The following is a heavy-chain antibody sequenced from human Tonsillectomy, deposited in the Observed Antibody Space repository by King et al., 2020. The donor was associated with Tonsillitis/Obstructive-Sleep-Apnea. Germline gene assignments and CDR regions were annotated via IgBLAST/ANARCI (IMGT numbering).Heavy chain of an antibody. CDR2: ISSNGGST. J-gene: IGHJ1*01. D-gene: IGHD2-8*01. Sequence: QLVQSGGGLVQPGGSLRLSCSASGFTFSSYAMHWVRQAPGKGLEYVSAISSNGGSTYYADSVRGSFTISRDNSKKPLYLQMSSLRAEDTAVYYCVKGVAVLMVYAIASAEYFQHWGQGTLVTVSS. CDR3: VKGVAVLMVYAIASAEYFQH. CDR1: GFTFSSYA. V-gene: IGHV3-64D*06.